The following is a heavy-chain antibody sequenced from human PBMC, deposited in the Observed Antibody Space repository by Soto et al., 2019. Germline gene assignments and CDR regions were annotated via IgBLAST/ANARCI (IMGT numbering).Heavy chain of an antibody. Sequence: QVQLVQSGAEVKKPGASVKVSCKASGYPFSNYYIHWVRQAPGQGLEWMGIINPSLGSTNYAQNFQGRGTMTRDASPITVYMELSSLRCADTAVYYCARDQFHLIRGVIIYGMNVWGQGTTVTVYS. D-gene: IGHD3-10*01. V-gene: IGHV1-46*03. J-gene: IGHJ6*02. CDR1: GYPFSNYY. CDR2: INPSLGST. CDR3: ARDQFHLIRGVIIYGMNV.